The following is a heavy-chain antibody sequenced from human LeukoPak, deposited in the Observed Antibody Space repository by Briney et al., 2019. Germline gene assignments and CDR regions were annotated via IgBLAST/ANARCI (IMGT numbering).Heavy chain of an antibody. Sequence: PSETLSLTCAVNGGSFSGYSWTWIRQPPGKGLEWIGEIKHSGSTNYNPSLKSRVTISVDTSKNQFSLKLSSVTAADTAVYYCARASVLRFLEWLSPNGAFDIWGQGTMVTVSS. V-gene: IGHV4-34*01. D-gene: IGHD3-3*01. J-gene: IGHJ3*02. CDR1: GGSFSGYS. CDR2: IKHSGST. CDR3: ARASVLRFLEWLSPNGAFDI.